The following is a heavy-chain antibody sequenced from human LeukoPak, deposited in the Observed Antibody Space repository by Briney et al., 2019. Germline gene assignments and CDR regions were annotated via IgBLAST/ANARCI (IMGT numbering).Heavy chain of an antibody. CDR2: INGNGENT. Sequence: GGSLRLSCAVSGFRVSRFGMSWVPQAPGKGLEWVSSINGNGENTWHADSVKGRFIISRDNSKNTLYLELSSLRAEDTAVYYCAQGYSSGWYLYWGEGSL. CDR1: GFRVSRFG. CDR3: AQGYSSGWYLY. J-gene: IGHJ4*02. D-gene: IGHD2-15*01. V-gene: IGHV3-23*01.